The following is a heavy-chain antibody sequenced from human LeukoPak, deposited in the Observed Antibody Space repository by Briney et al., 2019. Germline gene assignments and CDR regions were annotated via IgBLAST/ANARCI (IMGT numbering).Heavy chain of an antibody. CDR3: AKGYSSSWYVYFDY. J-gene: IGHJ4*02. V-gene: IGHV3-23*01. Sequence: GGSLRLSCAASGFTFSSYAMSWVRQAPGKGLEWVSAISGSGGSTYYADSVKGRFTISRDNSKNTLYLQMNSLGAEDTAVYYCAKGYSSSWYVYFDYWGQGTLVTVSS. CDR2: ISGSGGST. D-gene: IGHD6-13*01. CDR1: GFTFSSYA.